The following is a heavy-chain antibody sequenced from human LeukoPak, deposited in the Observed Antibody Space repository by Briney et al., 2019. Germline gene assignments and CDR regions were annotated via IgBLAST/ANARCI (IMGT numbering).Heavy chain of an antibody. D-gene: IGHD3-22*01. V-gene: IGHV4-30-4*01. Sequence: SQTLSLTCTVSGGSISSGDYYWSWIRQPPGKGLEWIGYIYYSGSTYYNPSLKSRVTISVDTSKNQFSLKLSSVTAADTAVYYCARVDDSSGPFYLDYWGQGTLVTVSS. J-gene: IGHJ4*02. CDR3: ARVDDSSGPFYLDY. CDR1: GGSISSGDYY. CDR2: IYYSGST.